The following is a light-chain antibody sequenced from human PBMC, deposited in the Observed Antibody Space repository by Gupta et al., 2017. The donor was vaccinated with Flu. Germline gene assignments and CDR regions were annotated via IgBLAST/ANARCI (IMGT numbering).Light chain of an antibody. CDR2: WAS. CDR1: QSLLYSSNNKNY. V-gene: IGKV4-1*01. J-gene: IGKJ5*01. Sequence: LGERATINCRSSQSLLYSSNNKNYLAWYQQKPGQPPKLLIYWASTRESGVPDRFSGSGSGTDFTLTISSLQAEDVAVYFCQQYDGNPPITFGQGTRLEIK. CDR3: QQYDGNPPIT.